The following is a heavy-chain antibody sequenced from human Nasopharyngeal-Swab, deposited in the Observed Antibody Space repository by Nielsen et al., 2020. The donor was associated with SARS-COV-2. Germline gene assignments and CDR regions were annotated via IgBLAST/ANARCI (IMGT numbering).Heavy chain of an antibody. J-gene: IGHJ5*02. CDR2: IRSKAYGRTT. V-gene: IGHV3-49*03. CDR1: GFTFGDYA. Sequence: GESLKISCTASGFTFGDYAMSWFRQAPGKGLEWVGFIRSKAYGRTTEYAASVKGRFTISRDDSKSIAYLQMNSLKTEDTAVYYCTRGRVVPAAIDWFDPWGQGTLVTVSS. CDR3: TRGRVVPAAIDWFDP. D-gene: IGHD2-2*01.